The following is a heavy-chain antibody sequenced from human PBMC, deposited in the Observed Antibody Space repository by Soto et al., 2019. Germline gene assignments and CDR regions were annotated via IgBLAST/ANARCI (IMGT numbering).Heavy chain of an antibody. CDR2: IWYDGSHK. Sequence: GGSLRLSCVASGFTFRSHGMHWIRQAPGKGLEWVAAIWYDGSHKYYVDSVEGRFSISRDNSKNTLYLQMNSLRAEDTAVYYCARDGVDGDHDAFDIWGQGTMVTVSS. CDR3: ARDGVDGDHDAFDI. CDR1: GFTFRSHG. D-gene: IGHD4-17*01. J-gene: IGHJ3*02. V-gene: IGHV3-33*01.